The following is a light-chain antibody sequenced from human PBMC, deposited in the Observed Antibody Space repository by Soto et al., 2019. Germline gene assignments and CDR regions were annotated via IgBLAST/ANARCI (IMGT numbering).Light chain of an antibody. J-gene: IGLJ2*01. CDR2: DVI. CDR3: SSYTSSSIPVV. CDR1: SSDVGGYNY. Sequence: QSVLTQPASVSGSPGQSITISCTGTSSDVGGYNYVSWYQQHPGKAPKLMIFDVINRPSGVSNRFSGSKSGNTASLTISGLQAEDEADYYCSSYTSSSIPVVFGGGTKLTVL. V-gene: IGLV2-14*01.